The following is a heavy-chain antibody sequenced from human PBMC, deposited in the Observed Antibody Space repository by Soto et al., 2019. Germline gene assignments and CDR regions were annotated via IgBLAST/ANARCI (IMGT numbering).Heavy chain of an antibody. V-gene: IGHV4-59*08. CDR2: VHHSWGS. J-gene: IGHJ6*02. D-gene: IGHD3-10*01. Sequence: QVQLQESGPGLVKPSETMSLSCTVSGGSISSYYWSWFRQSPGKRMEWIGYVHHSWGSSYNPSLQSRVAISLDTSKSQFSLKVTSVTATDTVVYYCSRQGFGPLHGLVYVWGQGTTVTVSS. CDR3: SRQGFGPLHGLVYV. CDR1: GGSISSYY.